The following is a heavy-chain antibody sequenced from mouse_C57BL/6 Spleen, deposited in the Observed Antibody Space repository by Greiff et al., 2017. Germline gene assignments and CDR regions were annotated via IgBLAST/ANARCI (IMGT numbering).Heavy chain of an antibody. CDR2: INPNNGGT. J-gene: IGHJ2*01. D-gene: IGHD3-2*02. V-gene: IGHV1-18*01. Sequence: EVQLQQSGPELVKPGASVKIPCKASGYTFTDYNMDWVKQSHGKSLEWIGDINPNNGGTIYNQKFKGKATLTVDKSSSTAYMELRSLTSEDSAVYYCARDSSGYLDYWGQGTTLTVSS. CDR1: GYTFTDYN. CDR3: ARDSSGYLDY.